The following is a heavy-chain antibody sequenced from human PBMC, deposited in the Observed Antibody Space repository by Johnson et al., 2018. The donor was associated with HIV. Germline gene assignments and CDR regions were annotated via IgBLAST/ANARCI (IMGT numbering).Heavy chain of an antibody. Sequence: VQLVESGGGVVRPGGSLRLSCAASGFTFDDYGMSWVRQAPGKGLEWVSGINWNGGSTFYADPVKGRFTISRDNANNSLFLQMNSLRAEDTAFYYCARDQEGYYDSVFDMWGQGTLVTVSS. V-gene: IGHV3-20*04. CDR1: GFTFDDYG. J-gene: IGHJ3*02. CDR3: ARDQEGYYDSVFDM. CDR2: INWNGGST. D-gene: IGHD1-26*01.